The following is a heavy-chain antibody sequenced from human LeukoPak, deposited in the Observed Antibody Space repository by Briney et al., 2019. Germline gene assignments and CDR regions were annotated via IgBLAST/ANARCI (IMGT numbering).Heavy chain of an antibody. J-gene: IGHJ4*02. CDR1: GYTFTGYY. CDR2: INPNSGGT. D-gene: IGHD3-3*01. V-gene: IGHV1-2*02. CDR3: ARGVGITIFGVVITLDY. Sequence: GASMKVSCKTSGYTFTGYYMHWVRQAPGQGLEWMGWINPNSGGTNYAQKFQGRVTMTRDTSISTAYMELSRLRSDDTAVYYCARGVGITIFGVVITLDYWGQGTLVTVSS.